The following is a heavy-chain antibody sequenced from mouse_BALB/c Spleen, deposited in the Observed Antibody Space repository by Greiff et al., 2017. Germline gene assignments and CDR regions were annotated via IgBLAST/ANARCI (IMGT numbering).Heavy chain of an antibody. CDR1: GFTFSSYA. D-gene: IGHD1-1*01. Sequence: EVKLVESGGGLVKPGGSLKLSCAASGFTFSSYAMSWVRQTPEKRLEWVASISSGGSTYYPDSVKGRFTISRDNARNILYLQMSSLRSEDTAMYYCARGGGYYGSSRYFDVWGSGTTVTVAS. CDR2: ISSGGST. CDR3: ARGGGYYGSSRYFDV. J-gene: IGHJ1*01. V-gene: IGHV5-6-5*01.